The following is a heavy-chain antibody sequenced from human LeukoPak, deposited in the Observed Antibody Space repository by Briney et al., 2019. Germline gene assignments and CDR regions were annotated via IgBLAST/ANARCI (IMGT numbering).Heavy chain of an antibody. CDR3: ARVNLPAIRGAFDI. J-gene: IGHJ3*02. CDR2: LYPCGST. CDR1: GGSISSCY. Sequence: PETLSLTCTVSGGSISSCYWIWIRQPAGKGLEWIGRLYPCGSTTYNPSLKSRVTMSVDTSENKFSLKLSSVTAADTAMYYCARVNLPAIRGAFDIWGQGTMVTVSS. V-gene: IGHV4-4*07. D-gene: IGHD2-2*01.